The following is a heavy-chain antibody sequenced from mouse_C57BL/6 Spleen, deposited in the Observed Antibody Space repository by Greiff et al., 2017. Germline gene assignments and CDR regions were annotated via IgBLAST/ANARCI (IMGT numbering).Heavy chain of an antibody. Sequence: VKLMESGAELAKPGASVKLSCKASGYTFTSYWMHWVKQRPGQGLEWIGYINPSSGYTKYNQKFKDKATLTADKSSSTAYMQLSSLTYEDSAVFYCASQLFGDYFDYWGQGTTRTVSS. V-gene: IGHV1-7*01. CDR1: GYTFTSYW. D-gene: IGHD4-1*02. CDR3: ASQLFGDYFDY. J-gene: IGHJ2*01. CDR2: INPSSGYT.